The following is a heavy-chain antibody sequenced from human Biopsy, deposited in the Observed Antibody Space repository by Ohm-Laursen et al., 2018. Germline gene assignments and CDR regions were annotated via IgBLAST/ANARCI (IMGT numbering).Heavy chain of an antibody. D-gene: IGHD3-9*01. CDR2: NIPILGTG. V-gene: IGHV1-69*06. CDR3: ATKLTGYFHH. CDR1: AGTFSNYG. J-gene: IGHJ1*01. Sequence: SSVKVSCKAPAGTFSNYGVNWVRRAPGQGLEWLGGNIPILGTGNYAQKFQDRVTVAADTSTSTATMELRSLRSDDTAVYYCATKLTGYFHHWGQGTLVIVSS.